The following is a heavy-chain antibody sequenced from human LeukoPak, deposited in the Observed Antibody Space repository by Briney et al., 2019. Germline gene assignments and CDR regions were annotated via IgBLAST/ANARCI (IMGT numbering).Heavy chain of an antibody. CDR2: IYTSGST. D-gene: IGHD2-15*01. J-gene: IGHJ5*02. CDR3: ARENCSGGSCYSGWFDP. CDR1: GGSISSYY. V-gene: IGHV4-4*07. Sequence: PSETLSLTCTVSGGSISSYYWSWIRQPAGKGLEWIGRIYTSGSTNYNPSLKSRVTMSVDTSKNQFSLKPSSVTAADTAVYYCARENCSGGSCYSGWFDPWGQGTLVTVSS.